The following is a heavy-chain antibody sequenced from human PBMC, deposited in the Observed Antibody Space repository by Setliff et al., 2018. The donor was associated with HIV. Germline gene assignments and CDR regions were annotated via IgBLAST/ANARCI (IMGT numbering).Heavy chain of an antibody. V-gene: IGHV4-59*11. CDR3: AKGAGFYGDYTFDH. Sequence: SETLSLTCTVSGPSINIHYWSWIRQSPGNGFEWIGYIYSTGSTNYNPSLQSRVTISMVASRNKFSLKVTSVTAADTAVYYCAKGAGFYGDYTFDHWGQGRQVTVSS. D-gene: IGHD4-17*01. CDR1: GPSINIHY. J-gene: IGHJ4*02. CDR2: IYSTGST.